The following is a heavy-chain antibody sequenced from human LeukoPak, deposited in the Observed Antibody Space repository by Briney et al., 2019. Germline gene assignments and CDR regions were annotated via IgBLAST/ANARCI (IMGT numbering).Heavy chain of an antibody. CDR1: GFTISSYW. D-gene: IGHD1-26*01. CDR2: IKQGGSEK. J-gene: IGHJ4*02. Sequence: GGSLRLSCAASGFTISSYWMNWGCLAPRKGLELVSNIKQGGSEKYYVDSVKGSITIYRDNAKNSLYLQMNSLRDEDTDVYYCARAVVGATTGDYWGQGTLVTVSS. V-gene: IGHV3-7*02. CDR3: ARAVVGATTGDY.